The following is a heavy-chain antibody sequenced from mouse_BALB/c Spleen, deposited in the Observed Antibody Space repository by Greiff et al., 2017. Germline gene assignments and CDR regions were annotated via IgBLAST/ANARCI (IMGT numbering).Heavy chain of an antibody. CDR1: GYTFTSYW. CDR2: INPSTGYT. V-gene: IGHV1-7*01. D-gene: IGHD1-1*01. J-gene: IGHJ3*01. Sequence: QVHVKQSGAELAKPGASVKMSCKASGYTFTSYWMHWVKQRPGQGLEWIGYINPSTGYTEYNQKFKDKATLTADKSSSTAYMQLSSLTSEDSAVYYCALYYYGSSSVFAYWGQGTLVTVSA. CDR3: ALYYYGSSSVFAY.